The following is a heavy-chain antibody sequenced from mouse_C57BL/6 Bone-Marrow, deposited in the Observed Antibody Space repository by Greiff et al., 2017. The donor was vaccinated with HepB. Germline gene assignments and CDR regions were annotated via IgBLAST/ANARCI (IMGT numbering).Heavy chain of an antibody. Sequence: QVQLKQPGAELVKPGASVKMSCKASGYTFTSYWITWVKQRPGQGLEWIGDIYPGSGSTNYNEKFKSKATLTVDTSSSTAYMQLSSLTSEDSAVYYCARGKGWLLLFAYWGQGTLVTVSA. J-gene: IGHJ3*01. D-gene: IGHD2-3*01. CDR2: IYPGSGST. V-gene: IGHV1-55*01. CDR3: ARGKGWLLLFAY. CDR1: GYTFTSYW.